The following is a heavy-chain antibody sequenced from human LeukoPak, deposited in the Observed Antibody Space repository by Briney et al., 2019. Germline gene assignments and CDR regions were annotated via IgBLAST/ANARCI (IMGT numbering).Heavy chain of an antibody. V-gene: IGHV3-9*01. J-gene: IGHJ4*02. Sequence: GGSLRLSCAASGFTVSTNYMTWVRQAPGEGLEWVSSISWNSGSIDYADSVKGRFTISRDNAKNSLYLQMNSLRAEDTALYYCAKAGCSSTTCYSNCWGQGTLVTVSS. CDR1: GFTVSTNY. D-gene: IGHD2-2*02. CDR3: AKAGCSSTTCYSNC. CDR2: ISWNSGSI.